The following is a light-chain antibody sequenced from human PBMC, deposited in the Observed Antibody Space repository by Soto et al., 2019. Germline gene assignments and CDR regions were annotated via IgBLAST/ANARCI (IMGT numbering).Light chain of an antibody. CDR2: KAS. CDR1: QSICSW. Sequence: DIQMTQSPSTLSASVGHRVTITYRARQSICSWLPWYQQKPGKAPNLLIYKASSLESGVPSRFSGSGSGTEFTLTISSLQPDDVATYYCQQYNNYPWTFGQGTKVEIK. J-gene: IGKJ1*01. CDR3: QQYNNYPWT. V-gene: IGKV1-5*03.